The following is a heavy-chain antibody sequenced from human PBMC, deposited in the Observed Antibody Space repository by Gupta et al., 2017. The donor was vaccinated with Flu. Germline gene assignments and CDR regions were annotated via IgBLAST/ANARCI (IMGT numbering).Heavy chain of an antibody. CDR1: GFTFSSYS. CDR2: ISSSSSYI. D-gene: IGHD2-2*01. CDR3: ARDRCSSTSCYANYYYGMDV. V-gene: IGHV3-21*01. Sequence: EVQLVESGGGLVKPGGSLRLSCAASGFTFSSYSMNWVRQAPGKGLEWVSSISSSSSYIYYADSVKGRFTISRDNAKNSLYLQMNSLRAEDTAVYYCARDRCSSTSCYANYYYGMDVWGQGTTVTVSS. J-gene: IGHJ6*02.